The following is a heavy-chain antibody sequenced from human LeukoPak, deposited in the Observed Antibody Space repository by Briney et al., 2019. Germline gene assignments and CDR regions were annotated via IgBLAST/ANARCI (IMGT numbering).Heavy chain of an antibody. CDR3: AKGQYHFDSSGYYR. CDR2: ISGDGVSI. CDR1: GFTFSSYA. D-gene: IGHD3-22*01. V-gene: IGHV3-23*01. J-gene: IGHJ4*02. Sequence: GGSLRLSCGASGFTFSSYAMSWVRQVPGRGLEWVSVISGDGVSIPHADSVKGRFTISRDNSKNTLYLKMNSLRDEDTAVYFCAKGQYHFDSSGYYRWGQGTLVTVSS.